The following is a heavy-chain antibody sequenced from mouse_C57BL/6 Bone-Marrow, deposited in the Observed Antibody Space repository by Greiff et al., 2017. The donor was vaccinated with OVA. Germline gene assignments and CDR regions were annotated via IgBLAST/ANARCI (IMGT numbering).Heavy chain of an antibody. Sequence: VPLQQSVSALVRPGASVQLSFTASGFTFNLTFLPWLLQTPYHFLSWLGRIDPATGNTNYAPKFQGKATITADTSSNTAYLQLSSLTSEDTAIYYCARGNYYAMDYWGQGTSVTVSS. CDR2: IDPATGNT. CDR1: GFTFNLTF. V-gene: IGHV14-3*01. CDR3: ARGNYYAMDY. J-gene: IGHJ4*01.